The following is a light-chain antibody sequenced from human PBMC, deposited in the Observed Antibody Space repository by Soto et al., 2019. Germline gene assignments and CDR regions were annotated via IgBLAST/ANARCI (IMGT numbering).Light chain of an antibody. V-gene: IGLV1-51*01. Sequence: QSVLTQPPSVSAAPVQNVTISCSGSSSNIGNNYVSWYQHLPATAPKILIYDNNKRPSGIPDRFSGFKSGTSATLAITGLQTGDEADYYCGTWDTCLSAYVFGTGTKV. CDR1: SSNIGNNY. CDR2: DNN. CDR3: GTWDTCLSAYV. J-gene: IGLJ1*01.